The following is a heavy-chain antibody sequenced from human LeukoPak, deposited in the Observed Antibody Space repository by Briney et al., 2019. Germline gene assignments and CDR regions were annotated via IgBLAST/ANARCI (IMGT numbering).Heavy chain of an antibody. CDR2: IYTSEST. J-gene: IGHJ6*03. V-gene: IGHV4-61*02. Sequence: SETLSLTCTVSDDSISSSSYHWGWIRQPAGKGLEWIGRIYTSESTNYNPSLKSRVTMSVDTSKNQFSLKLGSVTAADTAVYYCANEVIRDHFYYYMDVWGKGTTVTISS. CDR3: ANEVIRDHFYYYMDV. D-gene: IGHD3-10*01. CDR1: DDSISSSSYH.